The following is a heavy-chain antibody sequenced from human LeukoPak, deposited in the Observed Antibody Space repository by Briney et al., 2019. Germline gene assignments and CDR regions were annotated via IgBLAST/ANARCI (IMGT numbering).Heavy chain of an antibody. CDR1: GFTFSSYG. D-gene: IGHD3-16*02. CDR3: EKETSGRPPPKYYDYIRGSYRAWGYFDY. V-gene: IGHV3-30*18. J-gene: IGHJ4*02. Sequence: PGGSLRLSCAASGFTFSSYGMHWVRQAPGKGLEWVAVISYDGSNKYYADSVKGRFTISRDNSKNTLYLQMNSVRAEDTAVYYCEKETSGRPPPKYYDYIRGSYRAWGYFDYWGQGTLVTVSS. CDR2: ISYDGSNK.